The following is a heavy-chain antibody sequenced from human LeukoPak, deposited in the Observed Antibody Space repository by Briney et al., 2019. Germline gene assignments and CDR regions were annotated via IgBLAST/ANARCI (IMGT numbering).Heavy chain of an antibody. CDR1: GGSISSYY. V-gene: IGHV4-59*01. J-gene: IGHJ4*02. CDR3: ARAPGDGFDY. D-gene: IGHD3-10*01. Sequence: PSETLSLTCTVSGGSISSYYWSWIRQPPGKGLEWIGYIYYSGSTNYNPSLKSRVTISVDTSKNQFSLKLSSVTAADTAVYYCARAPGDGFDYWGQGTLVTVSS. CDR2: IYYSGST.